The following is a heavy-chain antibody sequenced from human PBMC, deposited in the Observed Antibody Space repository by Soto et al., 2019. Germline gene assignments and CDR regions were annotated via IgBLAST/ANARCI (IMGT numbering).Heavy chain of an antibody. CDR3: ATQTATTSPRAYYFDY. J-gene: IGHJ4*02. Sequence: EVQLLESGGGLVQPGGSLRLSCVASGFTFSNYAMSWVRQAPGKGLEWVSAISGSGGSTYYADSVKGRFTISRDNSKNTLYLQMNSLRAEDTAVYYCATQTATTSPRAYYFDYWGQGTLVTVSS. D-gene: IGHD4-17*01. V-gene: IGHV3-23*01. CDR1: GFTFSNYA. CDR2: ISGSGGST.